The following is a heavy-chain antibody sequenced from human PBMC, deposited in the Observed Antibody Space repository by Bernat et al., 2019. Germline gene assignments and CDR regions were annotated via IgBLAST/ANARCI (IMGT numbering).Heavy chain of an antibody. J-gene: IGHJ4*02. CDR1: GFTFSSYA. Sequence: QVQLVESGGGVVQPGRSLRLSCAASGFTFSSYAMHWVRQAPGKGLEWVAVISYDGSNKYYADSVKGRFTISRDNSKNTLYLQMNSLRDEDTAVYYCAREASAPPPSRDGYNWGLSYFDYWGQGTLVTVSS. CDR2: ISYDGSNK. V-gene: IGHV3-30-3*01. CDR3: AREASAPPPSRDGYNWGLSYFDY. D-gene: IGHD5-24*01.